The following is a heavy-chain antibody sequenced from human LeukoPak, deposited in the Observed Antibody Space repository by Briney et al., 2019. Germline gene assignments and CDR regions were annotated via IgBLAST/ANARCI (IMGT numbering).Heavy chain of an antibody. Sequence: GGSLRLSCAASGFIFSSYAMSWVRQAPGKGLEWVSAISGSGGSTYYADSVKGRFAISRDNSKNTLYLQMNSLRAEDTAVYYCAKDALGGAAAESFDYWGQGTLVTVSS. CDR2: ISGSGGST. CDR1: GFIFSSYA. J-gene: IGHJ4*02. D-gene: IGHD6-13*01. V-gene: IGHV3-23*01. CDR3: AKDALGGAAAESFDY.